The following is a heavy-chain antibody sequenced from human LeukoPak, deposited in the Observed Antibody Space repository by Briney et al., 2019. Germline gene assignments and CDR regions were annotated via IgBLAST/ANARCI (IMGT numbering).Heavy chain of an antibody. CDR2: IYHSGST. V-gene: IGHV4-4*02. CDR1: GGSISSNNW. D-gene: IGHD3-16*01. J-gene: IGHJ3*02. CDR3: AKKSLMITSFDI. Sequence: SGTLSLTCAVSGGSISSNNWWSWVRQPPGKGLEWIGEIYHSGSTNYNSSLKSRVTMSVDKSKNQFSLELSSVTAADTAVYYCAKKSLMITSFDIWGQGTMVTVSS.